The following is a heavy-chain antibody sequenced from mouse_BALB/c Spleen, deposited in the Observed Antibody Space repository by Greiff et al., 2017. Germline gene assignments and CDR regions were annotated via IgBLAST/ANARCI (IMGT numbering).Heavy chain of an antibody. CDR2: ISSGSSTI. CDR3: ARILTGTDTMDY. D-gene: IGHD4-1*01. J-gene: IGHJ4*01. CDR1: GFTFSSFG. Sequence: EVKLVESGGGLVQPGGSRKLSCAASGFTFSSFGMHWVRQAPEKGLEWVAYISSGSSTIYYADTVKGRFTISRDNPKNTLFLQMTSLRSEDTAMYYCARILTGTDTMDYWGQGTSVTVSS. V-gene: IGHV5-17*02.